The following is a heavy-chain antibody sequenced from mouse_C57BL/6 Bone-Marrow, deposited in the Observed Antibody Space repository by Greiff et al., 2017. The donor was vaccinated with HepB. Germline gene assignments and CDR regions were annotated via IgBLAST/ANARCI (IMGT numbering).Heavy chain of an antibody. J-gene: IGHJ2*01. CDR3: TRADYYGHYFDY. Sequence: EVQVVESGEGLVKPGGSLKLSCAASGFTFSSYAMSWVRQTPEKRLEWVAYISSGGDYIYYADTVKGRFTISRDNARNTLYLQMSSLKSEDTAMYYCTRADYYGHYFDYWGQGTTLTVSS. CDR2: ISSGGDYI. V-gene: IGHV5-9-1*02. CDR1: GFTFSSYA. D-gene: IGHD1-1*01.